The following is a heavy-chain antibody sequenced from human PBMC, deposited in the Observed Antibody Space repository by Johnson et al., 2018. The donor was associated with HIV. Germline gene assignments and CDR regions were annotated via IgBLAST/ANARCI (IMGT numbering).Heavy chain of an antibody. V-gene: IGHV3-33*01. Sequence: VQLVESGGGLVQPGGSLRLSCAASGFTFSSYGMHWVRQAPGKGLEWVAVIWYDGSNRYYADSGGGRSTLSRDNSRNTLYLQMNSLRAEDTALYFCARGNLGAFDIWGQGTMVTVSS. D-gene: IGHD3-16*01. CDR2: IWYDGSNR. CDR1: GFTFSSYG. J-gene: IGHJ3*02. CDR3: ARGNLGAFDI.